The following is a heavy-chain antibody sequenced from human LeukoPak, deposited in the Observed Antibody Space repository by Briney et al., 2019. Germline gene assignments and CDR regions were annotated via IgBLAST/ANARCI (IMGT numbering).Heavy chain of an antibody. CDR2: INSDGSST. Sequence: PGGSLRLSCAASGFTFSSYWMHWVRQAPGKGLVWVSRINSDGSSTSYADSVKGRFTISRDNAKNTLYLQMNSLRAEDTAVYYCARERRNYYYYGMDVWGQETTVTVSS. CDR3: ARERRNYYYYGMDV. V-gene: IGHV3-74*01. CDR1: GFTFSSYW. D-gene: IGHD1-14*01. J-gene: IGHJ6*02.